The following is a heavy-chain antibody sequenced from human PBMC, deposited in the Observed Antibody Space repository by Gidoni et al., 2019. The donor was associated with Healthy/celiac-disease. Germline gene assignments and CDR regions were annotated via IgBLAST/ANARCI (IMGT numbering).Heavy chain of an antibody. V-gene: IGHV5-10-1*01. Sequence: ESLRISCKGSGYSFTSYWISWVRQMPGNGLEWMGRIDPSDSYTNYSTSCQGHVTISADKSISTAYLQWSSLKASDTAMYYCARAPDHIVATIDGGFDYWGQGTLVTVSS. D-gene: IGHD5-12*01. J-gene: IGHJ4*02. CDR2: IDPSDSYT. CDR1: GYSFTSYW. CDR3: ARAPDHIVATIDGGFDY.